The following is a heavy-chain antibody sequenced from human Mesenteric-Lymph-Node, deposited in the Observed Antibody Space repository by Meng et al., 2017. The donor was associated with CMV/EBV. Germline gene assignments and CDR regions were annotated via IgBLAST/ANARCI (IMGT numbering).Heavy chain of an antibody. D-gene: IGHD4-23*01. J-gene: IGHJ4*02. CDR1: GGSFSVYY. CDR2: INHSGST. Sequence: VQLQRWCTGLWTPSEPLSLTFAVYGGSFSVYYWSWIRHPPGKGLEWIGEINHSGSTNYNPSLKSRVTISVDTSKNQFSLKLSSVTAADTAVYYCARHQRWLKSEGGFNYWGQGTLVTVSS. CDR3: ARHQRWLKSEGGFNY. V-gene: IGHV4-34*01.